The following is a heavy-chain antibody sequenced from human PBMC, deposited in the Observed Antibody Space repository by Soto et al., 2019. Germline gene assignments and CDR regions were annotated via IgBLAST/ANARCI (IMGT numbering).Heavy chain of an antibody. CDR3: AKGGYIVVVVAATRDAFDI. CDR2: ISGSGGST. CDR1: GFTFSSYA. Sequence: EVQLLESGGGLVQPGGSLRLSCAASGFTFSSYAMSWVRQAPGKGLEWVSAISGSGGSTYYADSVKGRFTISRDNSKNPLYLQMNSLRAEDTAVYYCAKGGYIVVVVAATRDAFDIWGQGTMVTVSS. J-gene: IGHJ3*02. D-gene: IGHD2-15*01. V-gene: IGHV3-23*01.